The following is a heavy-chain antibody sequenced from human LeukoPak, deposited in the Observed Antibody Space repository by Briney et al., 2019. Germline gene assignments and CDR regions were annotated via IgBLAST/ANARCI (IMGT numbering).Heavy chain of an antibody. V-gene: IGHV3-30*18. CDR2: ISYDGSNK. J-gene: IGHJ6*02. CDR3: AKDLLRMVRGVYYYGMDV. D-gene: IGHD3-10*01. Sequence: PGGSLRFSCAASGFTFSSYGMHWVRQAPGKGLEWVAVISYDGSNKYYADSVKGRFTISRDNSKNTLYLQMNSLRAEDTAVYYCAKDLLRMVRGVYYYGMDVWGQGTTVTVSS. CDR1: GFTFSSYG.